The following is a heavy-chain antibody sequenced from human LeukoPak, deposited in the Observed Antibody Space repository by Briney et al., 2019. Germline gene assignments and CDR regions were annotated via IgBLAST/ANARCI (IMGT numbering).Heavy chain of an antibody. J-gene: IGHJ4*02. D-gene: IGHD3-10*01. CDR2: IYYSGST. Sequence: SETLSLTCTVSGGSISSSSYYWGWIRQPPGKGLEWIGSIYYSGSTYYNPSLKSRVTISVDTSKNQFSLKLSSVTAADTAVYYCARHPMVRGVPYWGQGTLVTVSS. CDR3: ARHPMVRGVPY. CDR1: GGSISSSSYY. V-gene: IGHV4-39*01.